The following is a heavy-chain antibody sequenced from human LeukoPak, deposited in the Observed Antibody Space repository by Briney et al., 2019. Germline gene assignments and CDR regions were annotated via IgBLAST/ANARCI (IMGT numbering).Heavy chain of an antibody. D-gene: IGHD5-12*01. CDR3: ARSDLATITAGPFEY. Sequence: ASVKVSCKASGYTFSTYGITWVRQARGQGLEWMGWISGHQGNTKYAQNFQGRVTRTIDTSTSTAYMDLRSLRSDDTAIYFCARSDLATITAGPFEYWGQGTLVAVSS. J-gene: IGHJ4*02. CDR1: GYTFSTYG. V-gene: IGHV1-18*01. CDR2: ISGHQGNT.